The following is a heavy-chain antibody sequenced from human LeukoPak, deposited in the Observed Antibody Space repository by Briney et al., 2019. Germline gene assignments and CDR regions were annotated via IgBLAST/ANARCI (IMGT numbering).Heavy chain of an antibody. D-gene: IGHD3-3*01. CDR3: TRDLHRFLEWLLFDY. CDR2: IRSKAYGGTT. J-gene: IGHJ4*02. Sequence: PGGSLRLSCTAPGFTFGDYAMSWVRQAPGKGLEWVGFIRSKAYGGTTEYAASVKGRFTISRDDSKSIAYLQMNSLKTEDTAVYYCTRDLHRFLEWLLFDYWGQGTLVTVSS. V-gene: IGHV3-49*04. CDR1: GFTFGDYA.